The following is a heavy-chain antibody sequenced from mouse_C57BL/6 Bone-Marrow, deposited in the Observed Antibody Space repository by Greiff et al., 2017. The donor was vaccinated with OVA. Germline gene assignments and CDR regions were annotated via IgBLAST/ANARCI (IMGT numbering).Heavy chain of an antibody. V-gene: IGHV1-15*01. CDR1: GYTFTDYE. CDR3: TRGGLRRGMDY. CDR2: IDPETGGT. J-gene: IGHJ4*01. D-gene: IGHD2-4*01. Sequence: QLQQSGAELVRPGASVTLSCKASGYTFTDYEMHWVKQTPVHGLEWIGAIDPETGGTAYNQKFKGKAILTADKSSSTAYMELRSLTSEDSAVYYCTRGGLRRGMDYWGQGTSVTVSS.